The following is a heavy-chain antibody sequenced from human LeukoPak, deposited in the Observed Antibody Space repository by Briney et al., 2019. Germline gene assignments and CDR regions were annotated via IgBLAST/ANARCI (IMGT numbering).Heavy chain of an antibody. CDR1: GFTFSSYA. V-gene: IGHV3-30-3*01. J-gene: IGHJ4*02. Sequence: PGGSLRLSCAASGFTFSSYAMHWVREAPGKGLEWVAVISYDGSNKYSADTVKGRSTISRDNSENTQYMQMNRLRDEDTPVYYSVKDSGLSSVGLSPGYWGQGTLVTVSS. CDR3: VKDSGLSSVGLSPGY. D-gene: IGHD4/OR15-4a*01. CDR2: ISYDGSNK.